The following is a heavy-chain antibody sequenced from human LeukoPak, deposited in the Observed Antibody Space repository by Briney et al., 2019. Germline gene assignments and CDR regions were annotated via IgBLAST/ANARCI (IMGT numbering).Heavy chain of an antibody. V-gene: IGHV1-69*06. D-gene: IGHD3-22*01. CDR3: ASDSFYDSGGYFYY. Sequence: ASVKVSCKASGGTFNNYTISWVRQAPGQGLEWMGGIIPIFGTANYAQKFQGRVTITADKSTSTVYMDLSSLRSEDTAMYYCASDSFYDSGGYFYYWGQGTLVTVSS. CDR1: GGTFNNYT. J-gene: IGHJ4*02. CDR2: IIPIFGTA.